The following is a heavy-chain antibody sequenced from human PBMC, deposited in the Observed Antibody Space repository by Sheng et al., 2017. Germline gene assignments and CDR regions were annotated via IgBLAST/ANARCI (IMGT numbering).Heavy chain of an antibody. CDR1: GFTFSSYS. CDR3: TRGSAEMAAVTGWGAAFDL. Sequence: EVQLVESGGGLVNPGGSLRLSCVASGFTFSSYSMDWVRQAPGKGLEWVSSISGSGTSIYYADSLKGRITISRDNAKNSLYLQMNSLRVEDTAIYYCTRGSAEMAAVTGWGAAFDLWGQGTMVTV. D-gene: IGHD6-19*01. CDR2: ISGSGTSI. V-gene: IGHV3-21*01. J-gene: IGHJ3*01.